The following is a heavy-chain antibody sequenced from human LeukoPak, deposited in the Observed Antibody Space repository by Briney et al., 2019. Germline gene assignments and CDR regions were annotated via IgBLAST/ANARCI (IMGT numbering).Heavy chain of an antibody. CDR1: GYTFTGYY. J-gene: IGHJ3*02. Sequence: GASVKVSCKASGYTFTGYYMHWVRQAPGQGLEWMGWINPNSGGTNYAQKFQGRVTMTRDTSISTAYMELSRLRSDDTAVYYWARERTYYYDSSGYVFGRWGGFDIWGQGTMVTVSS. V-gene: IGHV1-2*02. CDR2: INPNSGGT. D-gene: IGHD3-22*01. CDR3: ARERTYYYDSSGYVFGRWGGFDI.